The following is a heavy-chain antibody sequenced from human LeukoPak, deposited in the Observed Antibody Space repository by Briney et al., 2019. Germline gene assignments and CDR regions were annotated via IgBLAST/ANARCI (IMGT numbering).Heavy chain of an antibody. V-gene: IGHV4-59*01. CDR1: GGSISSYY. CDR3: ARSGITMVRGVIDY. Sequence: SETLSLTCTVSGGSISSYYWSWIRQPPGKGLEWIGYIYYSGSTNYNPSLKSRVTISVDTSKNQFSLKLSSVTAAGTAVYYCARSGITMVRGVIDYWGQGTLVTVSS. J-gene: IGHJ4*02. D-gene: IGHD3-10*01. CDR2: IYYSGST.